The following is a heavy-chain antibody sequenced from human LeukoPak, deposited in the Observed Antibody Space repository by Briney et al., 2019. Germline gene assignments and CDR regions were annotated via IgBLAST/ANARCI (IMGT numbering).Heavy chain of an antibody. CDR2: IYPDDSDT. D-gene: IGHD3-22*01. J-gene: IGHJ3*01. CDR1: GYKFNAYW. CDR3: ARPNITSYYDGRGYDAFDV. Sequence: GESLKISCKGSGYKFNAYWIAWVRQMPGKGLEWMGIIYPDDSDTRYSPSFQGQVTISADKSVSIAYLQWSSLKASDTAMYYCARPNITSYYDGRGYDAFDVWGQGTMVIVSS. V-gene: IGHV5-51*01.